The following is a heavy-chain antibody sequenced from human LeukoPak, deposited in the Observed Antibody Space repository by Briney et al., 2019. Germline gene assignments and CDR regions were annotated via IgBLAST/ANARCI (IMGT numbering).Heavy chain of an antibody. D-gene: IGHD3-10*01. CDR1: GGSISSYY. CDR2: ICYSGST. V-gene: IGHV4-59*01. CDR3: ARSLWFGESLDAFDI. Sequence: SETLSLTCTVSGGSISSYYWSWIRQPPGKGLEWIGYICYSGSTNYNPSLKSRVTISVDTSKNQFSLKLSSVTAADTAVYYCARSLWFGESLDAFDIWGQGTMVTVSS. J-gene: IGHJ3*02.